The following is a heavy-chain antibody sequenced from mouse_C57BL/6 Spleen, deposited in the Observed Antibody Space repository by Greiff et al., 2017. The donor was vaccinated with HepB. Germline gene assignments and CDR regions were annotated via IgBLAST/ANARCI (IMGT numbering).Heavy chain of an antibody. J-gene: IGHJ4*01. Sequence: VQLQQPGAELVKPGASVKMSCKASGYTFTSYWITWVKQRPGQGLEWIGDIYPGSGSTNYNEKFKSKATLTVDTSSSTAYMQLSSLTSEDSAVYYCARITTVVAREDAMDYWGQGTSVTVSS. CDR2: IYPGSGST. D-gene: IGHD1-1*01. V-gene: IGHV1-55*01. CDR3: ARITTVVAREDAMDY. CDR1: GYTFTSYW.